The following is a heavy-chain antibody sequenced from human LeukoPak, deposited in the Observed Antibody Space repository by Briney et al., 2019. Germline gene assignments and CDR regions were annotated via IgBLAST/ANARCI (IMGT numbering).Heavy chain of an antibody. CDR2: IYYSGST. J-gene: IGHJ4*02. CDR3: ARDRFWSGYDY. V-gene: IGHV4-61*01. Sequence: SETLSLTCTVSGGSISSGSYYWSWIRQPPGKGLEWIGYIYYSGSTNYNPSLKSRVTISVDTSKNQFSLKLSSVTAADTAVYYCARDRFWSGYDYWGQGTLVTVSS. D-gene: IGHD3-3*01. CDR1: GGSISSGSYY.